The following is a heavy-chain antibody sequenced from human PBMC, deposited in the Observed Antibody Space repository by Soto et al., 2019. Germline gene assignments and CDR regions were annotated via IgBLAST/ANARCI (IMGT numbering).Heavy chain of an antibody. CDR2: IYYSGST. V-gene: IGHV4-31*03. Sequence: QVQLQESGPGLVKPSQTLSLTCTVSGGSISSGGYYWSWIRQHPGKGLEWIGYIYYSGSTYYNPSLKSRVNISVATSKHRSAVKLSSVTAADTAVYYCARSSLGRSGGKGDHWYFDLWGRGTLVTVSS. J-gene: IGHJ2*01. D-gene: IGHD2-15*01. CDR1: GGSISSGGYY. CDR3: ARSSLGRSGGKGDHWYFDL.